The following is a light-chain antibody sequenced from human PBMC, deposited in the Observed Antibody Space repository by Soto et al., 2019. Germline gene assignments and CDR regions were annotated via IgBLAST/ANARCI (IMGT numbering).Light chain of an antibody. CDR3: QSYDSSLTTFV. CDR1: SSNIGAEYD. CDR2: GDN. J-gene: IGLJ1*01. Sequence: QSVLTQPPSVSGAPGQRVAISCTGSSSNIGAEYDVHWYQQLPGTAPKRLIYGDNNRPSGFPDRFSGSKSGTSASLAITGLQPEDEADYYCQSYDSSLTTFVFGTGTKVTV. V-gene: IGLV1-40*01.